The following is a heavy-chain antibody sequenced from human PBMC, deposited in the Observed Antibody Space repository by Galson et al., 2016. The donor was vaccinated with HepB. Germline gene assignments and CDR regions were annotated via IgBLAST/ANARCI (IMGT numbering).Heavy chain of an antibody. CDR1: GDSISSGNW. Sequence: SETLSLTCTVSGDSISSGNWWSWVRQPPGKGLEWIGEIYQSGSTNYNPSLKSRVSISVDKSKNQLSLNLSSVTAADTAVYYCARVPLYNYGMDVWGQGTTVTVAS. J-gene: IGHJ6*02. CDR2: IYQSGST. CDR3: ARVPLYNYGMDV. V-gene: IGHV4-4*02.